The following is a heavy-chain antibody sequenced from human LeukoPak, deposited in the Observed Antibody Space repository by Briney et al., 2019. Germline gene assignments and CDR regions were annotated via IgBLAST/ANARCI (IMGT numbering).Heavy chain of an antibody. V-gene: IGHV5-51*01. CDR3: ARPSYDILTGYYSTFDY. Sequence: GESLKISCKGSGYSFTSYWIGWVRQMPGKGLEWMGIIYPGDFDTRYSPSFQGQVTISADKSISTAYLQWSSLKASDTAMYYCARPSYDILTGYYSTFDYWGQGTLVTVSP. J-gene: IGHJ4*02. CDR1: GYSFTSYW. D-gene: IGHD3-9*01. CDR2: IYPGDFDT.